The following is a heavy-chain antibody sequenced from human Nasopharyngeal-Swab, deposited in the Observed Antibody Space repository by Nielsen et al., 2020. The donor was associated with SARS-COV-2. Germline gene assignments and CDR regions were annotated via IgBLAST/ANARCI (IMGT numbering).Heavy chain of an antibody. V-gene: IGHV3-73*01. Sequence: GESLKISCAASGFIFSASAIHWVRPASGKGPEWVGLIGDKDHNYATTYGASVQGRFTISRDDSKNTAFLQMDSLKTEDTALYYCTTDFYVDYWGQGTLVTVSS. CDR2: IGDKDHNYAT. J-gene: IGHJ4*02. CDR3: TTDFYVDY. CDR1: GFIFSASA.